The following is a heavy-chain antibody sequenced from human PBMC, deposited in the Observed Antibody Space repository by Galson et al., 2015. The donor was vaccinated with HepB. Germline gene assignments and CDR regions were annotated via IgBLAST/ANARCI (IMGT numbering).Heavy chain of an antibody. J-gene: IGHJ4*02. D-gene: IGHD3-22*01. CDR3: ARGKRITMIVVVITGYYFDY. CDR1: GGSFSGYY. CDR2: INHSGST. V-gene: IGHV4-34*01. Sequence: SETLSLTCAVYGGSFSGYYWSWIRQPPGKGLEWIGEINHSGSTNYNPTLKSRVTISVDTSKNQFSLKLSSVTAADTAVYYCARGKRITMIVVVITGYYFDYWGQGTLVTVSS.